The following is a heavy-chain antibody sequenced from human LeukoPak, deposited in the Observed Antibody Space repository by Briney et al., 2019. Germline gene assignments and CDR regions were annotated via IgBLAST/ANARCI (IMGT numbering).Heavy chain of an antibody. CDR1: GGSISNYY. Sequence: PSETLSLTCTVSGGSISNYYWSWIRQSPGKGLEWIGYLYYTRAPIYNPSLRSRVGTSVDTSKNQFSLHLSSVTAADTAVYFCARHDDIGVFRNGLDVWGQGTTVTVSS. CDR3: ARHDDIGVFRNGLDV. D-gene: IGHD1-1*01. CDR2: LYYTRAP. J-gene: IGHJ6*02. V-gene: IGHV4-59*08.